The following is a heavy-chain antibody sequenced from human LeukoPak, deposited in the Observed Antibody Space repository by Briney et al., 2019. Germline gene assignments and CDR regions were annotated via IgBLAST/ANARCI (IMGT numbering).Heavy chain of an antibody. CDR2: FNWCGGSL. CDR1: GFTFDDYG. J-gene: IGHJ6*03. CDR3: ARAGTSSTSHYYNYYMEV. V-gene: IGHV3-20*04. D-gene: IGHD2-2*01. Sequence: PGGSLTLSCGPCGFTFDDYGMSWLRRAPGKGLEWVSGFNWCGGSLGYADSVKGRFTISRDNAKNSLYLQMNSLRADDTALNYCARAGTSSTSHYYNYYMEVWGKGTTVTVSS.